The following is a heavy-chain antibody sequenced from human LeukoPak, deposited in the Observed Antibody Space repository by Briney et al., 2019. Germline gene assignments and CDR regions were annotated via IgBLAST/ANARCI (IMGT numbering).Heavy chain of an antibody. CDR2: IIPIFGTA. Sequence: SVKVSCKASGGTFSSYAISWVRQAPGQGLEWMGGIIPIFGTANYAQKFQGRVTITRDTSASTAYMELSSLRSEDTAVYYCAKDPTFSGWYPHFDYWGQGTLVTVSS. CDR1: GGTFSSYA. J-gene: IGHJ4*02. CDR3: AKDPTFSGWYPHFDY. V-gene: IGHV1-69*05. D-gene: IGHD6-19*01.